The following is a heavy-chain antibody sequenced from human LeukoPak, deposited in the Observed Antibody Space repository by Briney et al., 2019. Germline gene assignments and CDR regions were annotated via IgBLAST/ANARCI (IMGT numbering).Heavy chain of an antibody. J-gene: IGHJ4*02. Sequence: PSETLSLTCTVSGGSISSYYWSWIRQPPGKGLEWMGYIYYSGSTNYNPSLKSRVTISVETSKNQFSLKLSSVTAADTAVYYCARDRYSYGLFDYWGQGTLVTVSS. D-gene: IGHD5-18*01. CDR2: IYYSGST. V-gene: IGHV4-59*01. CDR3: ARDRYSYGLFDY. CDR1: GGSISSYY.